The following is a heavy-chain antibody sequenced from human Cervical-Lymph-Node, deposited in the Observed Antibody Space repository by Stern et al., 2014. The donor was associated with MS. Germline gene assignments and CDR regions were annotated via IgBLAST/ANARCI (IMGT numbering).Heavy chain of an antibody. CDR3: VRSSLDGDQHSFAV. CDR1: GYTFTYRY. V-gene: IGHV1-45*02. Sequence: QMQLVQSGAEVKKTGSSVKVSCRATGYTFTYRYLHWVRQAPGQAPEWMGWIIPYNGITDYAQKFQGRLTITRAPSIDHIYMELRSLRSEDTAMYYCVRSSLDGDQHSFAVWGQGTMVTVSS. D-gene: IGHD4-17*01. J-gene: IGHJ3*01. CDR2: IIPYNGIT.